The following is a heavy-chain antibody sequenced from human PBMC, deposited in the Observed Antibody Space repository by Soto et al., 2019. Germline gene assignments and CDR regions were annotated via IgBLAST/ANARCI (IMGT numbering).Heavy chain of an antibody. D-gene: IGHD3-3*01. CDR2: TYDSVKT. CDR3: ARGVRVGDRRIWYFDL. J-gene: IGHJ2*01. Sequence: QVQLLESRPGLVKPSQTLSLTCSVSGGAIRTRTNYWSWLRQHPVKRLEWIASTYDSVKTYFNPSLENRTTISVDTFEDRFSLKVTSVTAADTAVYYCARGVRVGDRRIWYFDLWGRGTLVTVSS. CDR1: GGAIRTRTNY. V-gene: IGHV4-31*03.